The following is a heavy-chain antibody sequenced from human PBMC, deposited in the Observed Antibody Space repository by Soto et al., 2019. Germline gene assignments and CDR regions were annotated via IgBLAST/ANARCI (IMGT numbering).Heavy chain of an antibody. J-gene: IGHJ4*02. CDR3: ARDGDGSGYFLDF. D-gene: IGHD3-22*01. V-gene: IGHV4-31*03. CDR1: GGSISSGGYY. CDR2: IYSSGST. Sequence: QVQLQESGPGLVKPSQTLSLICTVSGGSISSGGYYWSWIRQHPGKGLEWIGYIYSSGSTYYNPSLKSRPTLSLDTSENHFSLNLSSMTAADTAGYYCARDGDGSGYFLDFWGQGTLVTVSS.